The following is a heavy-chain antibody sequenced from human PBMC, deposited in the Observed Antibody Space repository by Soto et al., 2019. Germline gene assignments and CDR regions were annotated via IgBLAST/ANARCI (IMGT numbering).Heavy chain of an antibody. Sequence: LRLSCAASGFTFSNAWMSWVRQAPGKGLEWVGRIKSKTDGGTTDYAAPVKGRFTISRDDSKNTLYLQMNSLKTEDTAVYYCTNDILTGYSQSYWGQGTLVTVSS. J-gene: IGHJ4*02. CDR2: IKSKTDGGTT. D-gene: IGHD3-9*01. V-gene: IGHV3-15*01. CDR1: GFTFSNAW. CDR3: TNDILTGYSQSY.